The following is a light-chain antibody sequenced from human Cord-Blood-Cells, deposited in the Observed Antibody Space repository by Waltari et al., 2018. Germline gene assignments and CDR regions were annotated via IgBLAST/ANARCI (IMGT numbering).Light chain of an antibody. CDR3: SSYAGSNNLV. J-gene: IGLJ3*02. V-gene: IGLV2-8*01. CDR2: EVS. Sequence: QSALTPPPSASGSPGQSVTISCTGTSSDVGGYNYVSWYQQHPGKAPKLMIYEVSKRPSGVPDRFSGSKSGNTASLTVSGLQAEDEADYCCSSYAGSNNLVFGGGTKLTVL. CDR1: SSDVGGYNY.